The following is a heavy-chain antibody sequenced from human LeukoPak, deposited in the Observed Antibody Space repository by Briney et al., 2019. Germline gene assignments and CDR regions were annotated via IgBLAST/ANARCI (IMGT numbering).Heavy chain of an antibody. J-gene: IGHJ3*02. D-gene: IGHD4-23*01. CDR1: GGSISSGSYY. V-gene: IGHV4-61*02. Sequence: SETLSLTCTVSGGSISSGSYYWSWIRQPAGKGLEWIGRIYTSGSTHYNPSLKSRVTISVDTSKNQFSLKLSSVTAADTAVYYCARDDNDYGGNSHAFDIWGQGTMVTVSS. CDR2: IYTSGST. CDR3: ARDDNDYGGNSHAFDI.